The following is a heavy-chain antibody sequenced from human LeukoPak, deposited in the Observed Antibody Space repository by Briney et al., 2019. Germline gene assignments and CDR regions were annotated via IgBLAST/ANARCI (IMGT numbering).Heavy chain of an antibody. CDR3: ARGPYDV. CDR1: GFTFSNYW. Sequence: GGSLRLSCAASGFTFSNYWMYWVRQAPGEGLEWVANIKQDGSEKFYVDSVKGRLTISRDNAKSSLYLQMNSLRTEDTAVYYCARGPYDVWGQGAMVTVSS. CDR2: IKQDGSEK. V-gene: IGHV3-7*01. J-gene: IGHJ3*01.